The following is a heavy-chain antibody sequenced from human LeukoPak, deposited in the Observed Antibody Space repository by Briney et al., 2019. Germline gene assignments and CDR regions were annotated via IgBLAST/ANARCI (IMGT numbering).Heavy chain of an antibody. V-gene: IGHV3-30*18. Sequence: GTSLRLSCVVSGFTISNHGMHWVRQASGKGLEWVAMISHDGGSAYYGDSVKGRLTIFRDNSKNTLYLQMNSLRTEDTGVYYCAKDWGSSDWYNWFDPWGQGTLVTVSS. CDR1: GFTISNHG. J-gene: IGHJ5*02. CDR2: ISHDGGSA. D-gene: IGHD6-19*01. CDR3: AKDWGSSDWYNWFDP.